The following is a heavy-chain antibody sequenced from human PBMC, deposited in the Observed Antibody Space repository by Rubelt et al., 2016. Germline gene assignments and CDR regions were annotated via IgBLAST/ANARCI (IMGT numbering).Heavy chain of an antibody. CDR2: IYSVGTT. V-gene: IGHV3-NL1*01. Sequence: GGGVVQPGRSLRLSCAASGFTLSDYGMHWVRQAPGKGLEWVSVIYSVGTTFYADSVKGRFSISRDNSKNTVFLQMNSLRAEDTAVYYCARVVGGWFVFWGQGTLVTVSS. D-gene: IGHD6-19*01. CDR1: GFTLSDYG. J-gene: IGHJ4*02. CDR3: ARVVGGWFVF.